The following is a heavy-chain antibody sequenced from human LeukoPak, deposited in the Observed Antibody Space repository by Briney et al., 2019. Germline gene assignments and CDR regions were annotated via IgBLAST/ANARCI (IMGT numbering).Heavy chain of an antibody. CDR2: IIPVFGTA. CDR3: ARGGITMIPAAFDI. J-gene: IGHJ3*02. CDR1: GGTFSSYA. D-gene: IGHD3-22*01. V-gene: IGHV1-69*13. Sequence: SVKVSCKASGGTFSSYAISWVRQAPGQGLEWMGGIIPVFGTANYAQKFQGRVTITADESTSTAYMELSSLRSEDTAVYYCARGGITMIPAAFDIWGQGTMVTVSS.